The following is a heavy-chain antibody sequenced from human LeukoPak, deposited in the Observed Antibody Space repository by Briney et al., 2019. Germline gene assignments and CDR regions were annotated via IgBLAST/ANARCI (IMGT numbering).Heavy chain of an antibody. V-gene: IGHV3-64D*09. Sequence: PGGSLRLSCSGSGFTFRRHNMHWVRQALGKGLEYVSAISYNGDSTYYVDSVKGRFTISRDNSKNTLDLQMSSLRPEDTAVYYCVSDRETQEQIWGPGTLVTVSS. D-gene: IGHD1-26*01. CDR2: ISYNGDST. J-gene: IGHJ3*02. CDR3: VSDRETQEQI. CDR1: GFTFRRHN.